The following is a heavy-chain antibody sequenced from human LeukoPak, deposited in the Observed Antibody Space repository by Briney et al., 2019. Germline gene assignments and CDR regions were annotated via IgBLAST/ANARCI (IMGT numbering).Heavy chain of an antibody. CDR1: GFTFSSYG. D-gene: IGHD3-16*01. CDR2: IWYDGSNK. Sequence: PGRSLRLSCAASGFTFSSYGMHWVRQAPGKGLEWVAVIWYDGSNKYYADSVKGRFTISRDNSENTLYLQMNSLRAEDTAVYYCAREYMTPYFDYWGQGTLATVSS. V-gene: IGHV3-33*01. J-gene: IGHJ4*02. CDR3: AREYMTPYFDY.